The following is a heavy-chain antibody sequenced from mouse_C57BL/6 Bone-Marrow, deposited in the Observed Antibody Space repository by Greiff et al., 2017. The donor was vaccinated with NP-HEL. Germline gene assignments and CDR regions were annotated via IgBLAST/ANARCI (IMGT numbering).Heavy chain of an antibody. J-gene: IGHJ3*01. Sequence: EVQGVESGEGLVKPGGSLKLSCAASGFTFSSYAMSWVRQTPEKRLEWVAYISSGGDYIYYADTVKGRFTISRDNARNTLYLQMSSLKFEDTAMYYCTRGPTTVVEAAYWGQGTLVTVSA. CDR3: TRGPTTVVEAAY. CDR2: ISSGGDYI. D-gene: IGHD1-1*01. V-gene: IGHV5-9-1*02. CDR1: GFTFSSYA.